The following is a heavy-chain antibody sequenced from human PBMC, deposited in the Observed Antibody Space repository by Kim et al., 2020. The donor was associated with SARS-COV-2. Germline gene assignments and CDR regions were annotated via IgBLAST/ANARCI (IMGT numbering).Heavy chain of an antibody. CDR3: ARRGLGYCSSTSCQSAFDI. CDR1: GGSFSGYN. CDR2: INHSGST. V-gene: IGHV4-34*01. J-gene: IGHJ3*02. Sequence: SETLSLTCAVSGGSFSGYNWNWIRQPPGKGLEWIGEINHSGSTNFNPSLKSRVTISVDTSKNQFSLKLSSVTAADTAVYYCARRGLGYCSSTSCQSAFDIWGQGTMVTVSS. D-gene: IGHD2-2*01.